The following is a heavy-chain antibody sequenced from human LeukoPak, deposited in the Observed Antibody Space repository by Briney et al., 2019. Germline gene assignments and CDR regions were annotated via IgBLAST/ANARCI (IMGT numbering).Heavy chain of an antibody. CDR2: IYYSGGT. V-gene: IGHV4-59*08. Sequence: PSETLSLTCTVYGGSISIYYWGWIRQPPGKGLEWIGYIYYSGGTNYNPSLKSRVTISVDTSKNQFSLKLSSVTAADTAVYYCARHTYGSGSYYVNYFDYWGQETLATVSS. J-gene: IGHJ4*02. CDR1: GGSISIYY. CDR3: ARHTYGSGSYYVNYFDY. D-gene: IGHD3-10*01.